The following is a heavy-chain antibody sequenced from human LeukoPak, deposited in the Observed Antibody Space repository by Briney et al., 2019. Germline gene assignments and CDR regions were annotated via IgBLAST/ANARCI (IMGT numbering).Heavy chain of an antibody. CDR2: IHYSGAT. V-gene: IGHV4-59*08. D-gene: IGHD2-2*01. CDR1: SGSISSDY. Sequence: SETLSLTCTVSSGSISSDYWSWIRQHPGEGLEWIGYIHYSGATNYSPSLSSRVTISIDTSKNQFSLNLRSVTAADTAAYYCATLRGSSSAVFDYWGQGTLVTVSS. CDR3: ATLRGSSSAVFDY. J-gene: IGHJ4*02.